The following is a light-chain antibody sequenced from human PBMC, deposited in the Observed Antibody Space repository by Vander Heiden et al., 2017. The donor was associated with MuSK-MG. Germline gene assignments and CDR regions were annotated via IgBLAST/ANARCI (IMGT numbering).Light chain of an antibody. CDR2: GAS. CDR3: QQYGSSPLYT. Sequence: EIVLTQSPGTLSLSPGDRATLSCRAIQSVSSSYLAWYQQKPGQAPRLLIYGASSRATGIPDRFSGSGSGTDFTLTISRLEPEDFAVYYCQQYGSSPLYTFGQGTKLEIK. J-gene: IGKJ2*01. CDR1: QSVSSSY. V-gene: IGKV3-20*01.